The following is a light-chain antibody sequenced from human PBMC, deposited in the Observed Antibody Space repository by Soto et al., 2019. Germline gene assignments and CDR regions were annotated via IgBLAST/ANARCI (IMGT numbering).Light chain of an antibody. V-gene: IGLV1-40*01. CDR3: QSYDSSLNDYVV. CDR2: GNN. CDR1: SSNVGAGYD. J-gene: IGLJ2*01. Sequence: QSVLTQPPSVSGAPGQRVTISCTGGSSNVGAGYDVHWYQQLPGTAPKLLIYGNNNRASGVPDRFSGSKSGTSASLAITGLQAEDEADYYCQSYDSSLNDYVVFGGGTKVTVL.